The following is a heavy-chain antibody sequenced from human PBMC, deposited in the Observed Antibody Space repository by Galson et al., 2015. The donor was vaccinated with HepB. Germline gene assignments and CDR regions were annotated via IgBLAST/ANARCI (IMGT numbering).Heavy chain of an antibody. Sequence: SLRLSCAASGFTFSSYSMNWVRQAPGKGLEWVSYISSSSSTIYYADSVKGRFTISRDNAKNSLYLQMNSLRDEDTAVYYCARDGRGIGVTGYYYYYMDVWGKGTTVTVSS. D-gene: IGHD3-10*01. V-gene: IGHV3-48*02. CDR1: GFTFSSYS. CDR2: ISSSSSTI. J-gene: IGHJ6*03. CDR3: ARDGRGIGVTGYYYYYMDV.